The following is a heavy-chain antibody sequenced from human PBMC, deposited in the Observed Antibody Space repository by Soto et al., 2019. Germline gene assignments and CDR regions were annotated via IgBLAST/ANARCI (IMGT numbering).Heavy chain of an antibody. CDR1: GGSFSGYY. V-gene: IGHV4-34*01. CDR2: IGHGGGT. J-gene: IGHJ4*02. D-gene: IGHD3-16*01. Sequence: QVQLQQWGAGLLKPSETLSVTCAVYGGSFSGYYWSWIRQPPGNGLEWIGDIGHGGGTIYNPSLETRVTISEDSSTNRFSLKVNSVTAADTAVYYCARHGGYYFDYWGQGAPVTVSS. CDR3: ARHGGYYFDY.